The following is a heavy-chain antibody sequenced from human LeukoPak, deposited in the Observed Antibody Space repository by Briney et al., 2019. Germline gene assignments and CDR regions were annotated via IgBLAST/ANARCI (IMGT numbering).Heavy chain of an antibody. D-gene: IGHD6-13*01. CDR3: ARWSIAAADRAGIDY. V-gene: IGHV1-46*01. J-gene: IGHJ4*02. Sequence: ASVKVSCKASGYTFTSYDINWVRQATGQGLEWMGIINPSGGSTSYAQKFQGRVTMTRDTSTSTVYMELSSLRSEDTAVYYCARWSIAAADRAGIDYWGQGTLVTVSS. CDR1: GYTFTSYD. CDR2: INPSGGST.